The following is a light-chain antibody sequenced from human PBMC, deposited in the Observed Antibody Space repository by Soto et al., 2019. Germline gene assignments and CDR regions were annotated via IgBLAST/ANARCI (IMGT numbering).Light chain of an antibody. CDR3: VLYMGGGLWV. CDR2: STN. V-gene: IGLV8-61*01. CDR1: SGSVSTSYY. Sequence: QAVVTQEPSFSVSPGGTVTLTCGLSSGSVSTSYYPSWYQQTPGQAPRTLIYSTNTRSSGVPDRFSGSILGNKAALTFTGAQADDESDYYCVLYMGGGLWVFGGGTKLTVL. J-gene: IGLJ3*02.